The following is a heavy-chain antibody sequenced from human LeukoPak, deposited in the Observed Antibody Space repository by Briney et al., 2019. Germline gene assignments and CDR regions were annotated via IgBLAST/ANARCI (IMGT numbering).Heavy chain of an antibody. CDR1: GGSISSSNW. D-gene: IGHD6-19*01. CDR3: ARAQSDGWYYFDY. Sequence: SGTLSLTCAVSGGSISSSNWWSWVRQPPGKGLEWIGEIYHSGSTNYNPSLKSRVTISVDTSKNQFSLKLSSVTAADTAVYYCARAQSDGWYYFDYWGQGTLVTVSS. J-gene: IGHJ4*02. V-gene: IGHV4-4*02. CDR2: IYHSGST.